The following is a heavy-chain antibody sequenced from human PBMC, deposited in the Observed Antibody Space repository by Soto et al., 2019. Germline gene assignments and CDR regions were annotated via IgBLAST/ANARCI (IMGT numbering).Heavy chain of an antibody. D-gene: IGHD3-22*01. CDR3: ARDYYDSSGSFDY. V-gene: IGHV4-4*02. Sequence: SQTLSLTCAASGGSISSSNWWSWVRQPPGKGLEWIGEIYHSGSTDYNPSLKSRVTISVDKSKNQFSLKLSSVTAADTAVYYCARDYYDSSGSFDYWGQGTLVTVSS. J-gene: IGHJ4*02. CDR1: GGSISSSNW. CDR2: IYHSGST.